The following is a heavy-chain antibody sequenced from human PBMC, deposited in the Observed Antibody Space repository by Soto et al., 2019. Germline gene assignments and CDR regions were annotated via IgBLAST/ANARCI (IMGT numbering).Heavy chain of an antibody. V-gene: IGHV1-3*01. CDR3: ARVAPSGGSVTRFDP. Sequence: QVQLVQSGAEVKEPGASVRVSCKAFGYTFTAYNIHWLRQAPGQGLEWMGWINAGNGNTRSSRKFQGRVIITRDTSANTAYLEVDSLRSEDTAIYYCARVAPSGGSVTRFDPRGQGTLLTVSS. D-gene: IGHD2-21*02. CDR2: INAGNGNT. J-gene: IGHJ5*02. CDR1: GYTFTAYN.